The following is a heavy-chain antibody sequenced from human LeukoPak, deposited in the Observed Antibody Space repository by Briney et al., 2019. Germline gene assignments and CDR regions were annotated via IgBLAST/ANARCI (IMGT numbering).Heavy chain of an antibody. CDR2: ISGSGGST. CDR3: AKDFGRSYSSGWSHFDY. J-gene: IGHJ4*02. D-gene: IGHD6-19*01. V-gene: IGHV3-23*01. Sequence: GGSLRLSCAASGFTFSSYAMSWVRQAPGRGLEWVSAISGSGGSTYYADSVKGRFTISRDNSKNTLYLQMNSLRAEDTAVYYCAKDFGRSYSSGWSHFDYWGQGTLVTVSS. CDR1: GFTFSSYA.